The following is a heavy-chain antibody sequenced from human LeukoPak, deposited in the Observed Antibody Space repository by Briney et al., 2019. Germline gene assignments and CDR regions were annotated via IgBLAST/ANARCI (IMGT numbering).Heavy chain of an antibody. V-gene: IGHV3-11*06. Sequence: GGSLRLSCAASGFTFSDYYMSWIRQAPGKGLEWVSYISSSSSYTNYADSVKGRFTISRDNAKNSLYLQMNSLRAEDTAVYYCTTDLAYCGGDCYRHFDYWGQGTLVTVSS. CDR2: ISSSSSYT. D-gene: IGHD2-21*02. J-gene: IGHJ4*02. CDR1: GFTFSDYY. CDR3: TTDLAYCGGDCYRHFDY.